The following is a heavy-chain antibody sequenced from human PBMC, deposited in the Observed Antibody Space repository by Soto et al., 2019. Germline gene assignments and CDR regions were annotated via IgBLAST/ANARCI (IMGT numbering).Heavy chain of an antibody. V-gene: IGHV3-23*01. CDR2: ISGSGGST. CDR1: GFTFSSDA. J-gene: IGHJ5*02. CDR3: EKEIDHDYGDYAGS. Sequence: GGSLRLSCAASGFTFSSDAMSWVRQAPGKVLEWVSAISGSGGSTYYADSVKGRLTISRDNSKNTLYLQMTSLRAEDTAVSYCEKEIDHDYGDYAGSWGQGTLVTVSS. D-gene: IGHD4-17*01.